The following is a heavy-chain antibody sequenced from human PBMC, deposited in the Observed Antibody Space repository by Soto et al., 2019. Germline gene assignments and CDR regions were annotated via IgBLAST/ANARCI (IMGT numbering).Heavy chain of an antibody. D-gene: IGHD3-10*01. CDR3: ASSYYYGSGTYYKGLGY. V-gene: IGHV3-48*03. CDR2: ISSSGTTI. Sequence: GGSLRLSCVASGLTFSSYEMNWVRQAPGKGLECISYISSSGTTIYYADSVKGRFTTSRDNAKNSLFLQMNSLRAEDTAVYYCASSYYYGSGTYYKGLGYWGQGTLVTVSS. J-gene: IGHJ4*02. CDR1: GLTFSSYE.